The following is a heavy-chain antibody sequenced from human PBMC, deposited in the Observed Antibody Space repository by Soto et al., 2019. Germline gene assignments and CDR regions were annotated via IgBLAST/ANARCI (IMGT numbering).Heavy chain of an antibody. J-gene: IGHJ4*02. CDR2: IKPDGSEK. Sequence: EVQLVESGGGLVQPGGSLRLSCAASGFTFNSYWMTWVRQAPGKGLEWVANIKPDGSEKYYVDSVKGRFTISRDNAKNSLYLQMNSLRAEDTAVYYCTTVTNASVFDYWGQGALVTVSS. CDR1: GFTFNSYW. D-gene: IGHD4-17*01. CDR3: TTVTNASVFDY. V-gene: IGHV3-7*05.